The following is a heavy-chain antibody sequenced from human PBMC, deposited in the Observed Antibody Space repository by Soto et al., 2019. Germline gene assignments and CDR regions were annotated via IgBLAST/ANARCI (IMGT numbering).Heavy chain of an antibody. Sequence: ASVKVSCKASGYTFTSYGISWVRQAPGQGLEWMGWISAYNGNTNYAQKLQGRVTMTTDTSTSTAYMELRSLRSDDTAVYYCARILGYCSSTSCPYYYYYGMDVWGQGTTVTVSS. CDR3: ARILGYCSSTSCPYYYYYGMDV. J-gene: IGHJ6*02. CDR1: GYTFTSYG. CDR2: ISAYNGNT. V-gene: IGHV1-18*04. D-gene: IGHD2-2*01.